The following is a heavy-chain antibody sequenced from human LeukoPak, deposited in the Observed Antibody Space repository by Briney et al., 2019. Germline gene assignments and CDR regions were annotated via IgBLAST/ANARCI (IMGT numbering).Heavy chain of an antibody. V-gene: IGHV1-69*13. D-gene: IGHD6-6*01. CDR3: ARDPPGRPYSSSSYG. CDR2: IIPIFGTA. J-gene: IGHJ4*02. Sequence: VASVKVSCKASGGTFSSYAISWVRQAPGQGLEWMGGIIPIFGTANYAQKFQGRVTITADESTSTAYMELSSLRSEDTAVYYCARDPPGRPYSSSSYGWGQGTLVTVSS. CDR1: GGTFSSYA.